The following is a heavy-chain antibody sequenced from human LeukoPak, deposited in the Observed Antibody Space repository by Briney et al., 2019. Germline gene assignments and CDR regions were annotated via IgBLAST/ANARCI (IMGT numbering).Heavy chain of an antibody. Sequence: SETLSLTCTVSGGSISSYYWSWIRQPAGKGLEWIGRIYTSGSTNYSPSLKSRVTISVDRSKNQFSLKLSSVTAADTAVYYCARGNSYGSRWDYWGQGTLVTVSS. D-gene: IGHD5-18*01. CDR2: IYTSGST. CDR1: GGSISSYY. J-gene: IGHJ4*02. V-gene: IGHV4-4*07. CDR3: ARGNSYGSRWDY.